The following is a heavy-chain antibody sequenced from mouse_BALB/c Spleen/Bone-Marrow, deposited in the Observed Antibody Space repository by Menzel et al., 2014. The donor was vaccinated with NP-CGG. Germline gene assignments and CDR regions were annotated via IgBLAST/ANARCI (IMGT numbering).Heavy chain of an antibody. D-gene: IGHD2-4*01. J-gene: IGHJ2*01. Sequence: VQLQQSGPELVKPGASVKMSCKASGYTFTDYVISWVKRRTGQGLEWIGEIYPGSGSTYYNEKFKGKATLTADKSSNTAYTQLSSLTSEDSAVYFCARCGGLRDFDYWGQGTTLTVSS. CDR1: GYTFTDYV. CDR2: IYPGSGST. V-gene: IGHV1-77*01. CDR3: ARCGGLRDFDY.